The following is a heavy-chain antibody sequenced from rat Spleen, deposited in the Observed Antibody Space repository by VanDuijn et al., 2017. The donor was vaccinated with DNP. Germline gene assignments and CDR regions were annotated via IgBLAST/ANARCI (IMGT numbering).Heavy chain of an antibody. V-gene: IGHV5-7*01. D-gene: IGHD1-11*01. J-gene: IGHJ2*01. CDR1: GFTFSDYD. CDR3: ARHGRRLFDY. CDR2: ITYVGRIT. Sequence: EVQLVESGGGLVQPGRSLKLSCSASGFTFSDYDMAWVRQAPERGLEWVTTITYVGRITYYRDSVQGRFTISRDNPKSILYLQMNSLRSEDMATYFCARHGRRLFDYWGQGVMVTVSS.